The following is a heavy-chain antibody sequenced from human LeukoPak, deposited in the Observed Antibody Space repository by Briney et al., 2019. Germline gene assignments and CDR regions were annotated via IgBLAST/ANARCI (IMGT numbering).Heavy chain of an antibody. CDR1: GYTFTSYD. CDR3: ARSCSSGWKGGLNIDY. D-gene: IGHD6-19*01. J-gene: IGHJ4*02. V-gene: IGHV1-8*01. Sequence: ASVKASCKASGYTFTSYDINWVRQATGQGLEWMGWMNPNSGNTGYAQKFQGRVTMTRNTSISTAYMELSSLRSEDTAVYYCARSCSSGWKGGLNIDYWGQGTLVTVSS. CDR2: MNPNSGNT.